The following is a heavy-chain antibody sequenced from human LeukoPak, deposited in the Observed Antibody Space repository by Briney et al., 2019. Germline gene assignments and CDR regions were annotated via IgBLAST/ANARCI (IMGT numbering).Heavy chain of an antibody. CDR2: TYYSGST. CDR1: GGSISSSSYY. CDR3: ARGTSAVTTYTGWFDP. Sequence: SETLSLTCTVSGGSISSSSYYWGWIRQPPGKGLEWIGSTYYSGSTYYNPSLKSRVTISVDTSKNHFSLKLSSVTAADTAVYYCARGTSAVTTYTGWFDPWGQGTMVTVSS. V-gene: IGHV4-39*07. D-gene: IGHD4-17*01. J-gene: IGHJ3*01.